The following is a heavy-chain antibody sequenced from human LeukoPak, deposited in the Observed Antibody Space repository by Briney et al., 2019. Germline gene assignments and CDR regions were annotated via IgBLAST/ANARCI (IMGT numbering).Heavy chain of an antibody. CDR1: GFTLTTCS. CDR2: IKQDGSEK. Sequence: GGSLRLSCAASGFTLTTCSMSWVRQAPGKGLEWVANIKQDGSEKYYGVSVKGRFTVSRDNTDSSLHLQMNSLRAEDTAVYYCARGESWSFDYWGQGILVTVSS. V-gene: IGHV3-7*04. CDR3: ARGESWSFDY. J-gene: IGHJ4*02.